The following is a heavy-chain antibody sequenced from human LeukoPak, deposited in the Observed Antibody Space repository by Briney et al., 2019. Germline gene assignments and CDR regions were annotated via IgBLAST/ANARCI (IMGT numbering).Heavy chain of an antibody. Sequence: PSETLSLTCTVSGGSINNYYWSWIRQPPGKGLEWIGYIYYRGSTIYSPSLKSRVTISVDTSKNQISLKLTSVTAADTAVFYCARFAGYSSGWHDYWGQGALVTVSS. V-gene: IGHV4-59*01. D-gene: IGHD6-19*01. CDR2: IYYRGST. CDR3: ARFAGYSSGWHDY. CDR1: GGSINNYY. J-gene: IGHJ4*02.